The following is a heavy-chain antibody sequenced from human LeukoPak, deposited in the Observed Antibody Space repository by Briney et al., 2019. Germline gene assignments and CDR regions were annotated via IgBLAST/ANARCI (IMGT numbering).Heavy chain of an antibody. D-gene: IGHD3-10*01. Sequence: TGGSLRLSCAASGFTFSSYGMSWVRQAPGKGLEWVSAISGSGGSTYYADSVKGRFTISRDNSKNTLYLQMNSLRAEDTAVYYXXXXTSGSYYYYYYYMDVWGKGTTVTISS. CDR1: GFTFSSYG. CDR2: ISGSGGST. V-gene: IGHV3-23*01. CDR3: XXXTSGSYYYYYYYMDV. J-gene: IGHJ6*03.